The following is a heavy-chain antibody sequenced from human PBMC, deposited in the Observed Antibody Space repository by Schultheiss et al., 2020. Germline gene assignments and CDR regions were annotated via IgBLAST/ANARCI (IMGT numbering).Heavy chain of an antibody. CDR1: GFTFDDYA. V-gene: IGHV3-9*01. CDR2: ISWNSGSI. CDR3: AKDIQSMYYYYYYGMDV. J-gene: IGHJ6*02. Sequence: SLKISCAASGFTFDDYAMHWVRQAPGKGLEWVSGISWNSGSIGYADSVKGRFTISRDNAKNSLYLQMNSLRAEDTALYYCAKDIQSMYYYYYYGMDVWGQGPTVTVAS. D-gene: IGHD6-6*01.